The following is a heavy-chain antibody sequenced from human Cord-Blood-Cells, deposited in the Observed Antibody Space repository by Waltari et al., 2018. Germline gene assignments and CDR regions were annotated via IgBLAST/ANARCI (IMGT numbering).Heavy chain of an antibody. CDR1: GFTFSSYA. J-gene: IGHJ4*02. CDR2: ISYDGSNK. CDR3: ASLGSSWYFDY. D-gene: IGHD6-13*01. V-gene: IGHV3-30-3*01. Sequence: QVQLVESGGGVVQPGRSLRLSCAASGFTFSSYAMHWVRQAPGKWVEWLAVISYDGSNKYYADSVKGRFTISRDNSKNTLYLQMNSLRAEDTAVYYCASLGSSWYFDYWGQGTLVTVSS.